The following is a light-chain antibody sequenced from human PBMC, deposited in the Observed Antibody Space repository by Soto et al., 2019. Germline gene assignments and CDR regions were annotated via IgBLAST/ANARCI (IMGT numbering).Light chain of an antibody. Sequence: QSALTQPPSAAGSPGQSVAISCTGTSSDVGGYNYVSWYQHHPGKAPKLMIYEVSERTSGVPDRFSGSKSGNTASLTVSGLQAEDEADYYCCSYGGSNNLVFGGGTKLTVL. J-gene: IGLJ2*01. CDR2: EVS. V-gene: IGLV2-8*01. CDR3: CSYGGSNNLV. CDR1: SSDVGGYNY.